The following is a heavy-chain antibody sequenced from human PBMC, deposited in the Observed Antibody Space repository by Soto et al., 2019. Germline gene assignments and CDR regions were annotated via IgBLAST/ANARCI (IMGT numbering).Heavy chain of an antibody. D-gene: IGHD6-13*01. CDR3: AREYGKDDLAAAGLDY. CDR2: IWYDGSNK. Sequence: QVQLVESGGGVVQPGRSLRLSCAASGFTFSRYGMHWVRQAPGKGLEWVAVIWYDGSNKYYADSVKGRFTISRDNSKNTLYLQMNSLRAEDPAVYYCAREYGKDDLAAAGLDYWGQGTLVTVSS. V-gene: IGHV3-33*01. CDR1: GFTFSRYG. J-gene: IGHJ4*02.